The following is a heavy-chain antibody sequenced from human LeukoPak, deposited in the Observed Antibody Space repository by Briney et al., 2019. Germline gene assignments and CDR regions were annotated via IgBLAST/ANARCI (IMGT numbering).Heavy chain of an antibody. CDR1: GFTFSNAW. CDR3: ARDRNWNYDY. J-gene: IGHJ4*02. CDR2: IGGSGDYI. Sequence: PGGSLRLSCAASGFTFSNAWMSWVRQAPGKGLEWVSSIGGSGDYIFYADSVKGRFTISRDNAKNSLNLQMSSLRAEDTAVYYCARDRNWNYDYWGQGTLVTVSS. V-gene: IGHV3-21*01. D-gene: IGHD1-7*01.